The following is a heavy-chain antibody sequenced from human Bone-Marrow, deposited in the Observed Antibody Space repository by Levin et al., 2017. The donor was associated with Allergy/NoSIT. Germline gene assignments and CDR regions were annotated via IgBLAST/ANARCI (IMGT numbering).Heavy chain of an antibody. CDR1: GGSISGGGYY. Sequence: SETLSLTCTVSGGSISGGGYYWSWIRQHPGKGLEWIGYIYYSGNTYYNPSLKSRVIISVVTSKNQLSLKLTSVTVADTAVYYCARFNGYDFDYWGQGTPVTVSS. CDR3: ARFNGYDFDY. V-gene: IGHV4-31*03. D-gene: IGHD5-12*01. J-gene: IGHJ4*02. CDR2: IYYSGNT.